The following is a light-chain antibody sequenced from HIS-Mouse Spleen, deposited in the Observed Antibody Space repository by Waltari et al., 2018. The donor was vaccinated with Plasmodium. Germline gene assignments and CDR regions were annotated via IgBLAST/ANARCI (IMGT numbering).Light chain of an antibody. CDR2: QDS. CDR3: QAWDSSTVV. J-gene: IGLJ2*01. V-gene: IGLV3-1*01. Sequence: SYELTQRPSVSVSPGQTASITCSGDKLGDKYACWYQQKPGQPPVLVIYQDSKRPSGIPERFAGSNSGNTATLTISGTQAMDEADYYCQAWDSSTVVFGGGTKLTVL. CDR1: KLGDKY.